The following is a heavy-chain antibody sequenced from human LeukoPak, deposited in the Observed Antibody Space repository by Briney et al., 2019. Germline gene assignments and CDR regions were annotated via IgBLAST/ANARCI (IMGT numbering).Heavy chain of an antibody. CDR1: GGSISNYY. CDR3: ARYCSSTSCQRAMDY. Sequence: ETLSLTCTVSGGSISNYYWSWIRQPPGKGPEWIGYFYYSGSTNYNPSLKGRVIISVDTSKNQFSLKLTSVTAADTAVYYCARYCSSTSCQRAMDYWGQGTLVTVSS. J-gene: IGHJ4*02. CDR2: FYYSGST. V-gene: IGHV4-59*01. D-gene: IGHD2-2*01.